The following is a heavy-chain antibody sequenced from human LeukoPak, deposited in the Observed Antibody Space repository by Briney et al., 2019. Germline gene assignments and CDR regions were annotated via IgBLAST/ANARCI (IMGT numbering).Heavy chain of an antibody. CDR1: GGSISSSSYY. CDR2: IYYSGST. J-gene: IGHJ4*02. CDR3: ASLDLWAHHYDG. Sequence: PSETLSLTCTVSGGSISSSSYYWGWIRQPPGKGLEWIGSIYYSGSTYYNPSLESRVTMFVDTSQNQFSLKLTSVTTADTAGYYCASLDLWAHHYDGWGQGTLVTVSS. V-gene: IGHV4-39*01. D-gene: IGHD3/OR15-3a*01.